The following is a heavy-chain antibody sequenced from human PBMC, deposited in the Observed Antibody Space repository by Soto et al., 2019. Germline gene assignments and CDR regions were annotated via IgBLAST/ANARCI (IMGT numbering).Heavy chain of an antibody. J-gene: IGHJ6*03. D-gene: IGHD4-17*01. CDR3: ATVATRRYSYYMDV. CDR2: IYPADSDT. V-gene: IGHV5-51*01. CDR1: GYSFTSYW. Sequence: GESLKISCKGSGYSFTSYWIAWVRQMPGKGLEWMGIIYPADSDTRYSPSFQGQVTISADNSISTAYLHWSSLQASDTAMYYCATVATRRYSYYMDVWGTGTTVTVSS.